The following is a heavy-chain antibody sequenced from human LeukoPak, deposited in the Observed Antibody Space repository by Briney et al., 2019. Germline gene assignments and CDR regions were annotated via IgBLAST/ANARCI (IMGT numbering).Heavy chain of an antibody. V-gene: IGHV2-5*01. J-gene: IGHJ6*02. D-gene: IGHD3-3*01. CDR3: AHTDFWSGGYGMDV. Sequence: SGPTLVKPTQTLTLTCTFSGFSLSTSGVGVCWIRQPPGKALESLALLYWNDDKRYSPSLKSRLTITKDTSKNQVVLTMTNMDPVDTATYYCAHTDFWSGGYGMDVWGQGTTVTVSS. CDR1: GFSLSTSGVG. CDR2: LYWNDDK.